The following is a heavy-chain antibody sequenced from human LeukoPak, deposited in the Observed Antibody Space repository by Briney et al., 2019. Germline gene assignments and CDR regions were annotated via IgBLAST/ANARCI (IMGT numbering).Heavy chain of an antibody. D-gene: IGHD6-13*01. CDR1: GFTFSNYA. CDR2: ISGSGDGT. J-gene: IGHJ4*02. Sequence: PGGSLRVSCAASGFTFSNYAMSRRRQAPGKGLEWVSGISGSGDGTYYADSVKGRFTISRDNSKNTLYLQMNSLRAEDTAVYYCGKYQNVAPAGFPYDYWGQGTLVTVSS. CDR3: GKYQNVAPAGFPYDY. V-gene: IGHV3-23*01.